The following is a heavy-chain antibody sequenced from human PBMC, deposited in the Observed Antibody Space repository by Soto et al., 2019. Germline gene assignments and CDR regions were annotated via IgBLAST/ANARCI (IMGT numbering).Heavy chain of an antibody. J-gene: IGHJ4*02. Sequence: SETLYLTCTVSGGSISSSSYYWGWIRQPPGKGLEWIGSIYYSGSTYYNPSLKSRVTISVDTAKNQFSLKLSSVTAADTAVYYCARRAKKYYDILTGYYPNLYYFDYWGQGTLVTVSS. CDR3: ARRAKKYYDILTGYYPNLYYFDY. D-gene: IGHD3-9*01. CDR1: GGSISSSSYY. V-gene: IGHV4-39*01. CDR2: IYYSGST.